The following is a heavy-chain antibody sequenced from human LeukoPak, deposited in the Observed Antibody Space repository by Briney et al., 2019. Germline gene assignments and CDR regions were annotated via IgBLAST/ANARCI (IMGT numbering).Heavy chain of an antibody. V-gene: IGHV3-30*18. CDR3: AKGLYYYDTSGPFQH. CDR1: GFTFNSYG. Sequence: GGSLRLSCAASGFTFNSYGMHWVRQAPGKGLEWVAVISYDGSNKYYADSVKGRFTISRDNSKNTLYLQTNSLRAEDTAVYYCAKGLYYYDTSGPFQHWGQGTLVTVSS. D-gene: IGHD3-22*01. J-gene: IGHJ1*01. CDR2: ISYDGSNK.